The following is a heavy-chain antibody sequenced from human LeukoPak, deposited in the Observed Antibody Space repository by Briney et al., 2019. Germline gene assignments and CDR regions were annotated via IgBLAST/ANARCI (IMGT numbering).Heavy chain of an antibody. V-gene: IGHV4-59*01. CDR1: GGSISSYY. CDR2: IYYSGST. CDR3: AGSITMVREA. D-gene: IGHD3-10*01. Sequence: SETLSLTCTVSGGSISSYYWSWIRQPPGKGLEWIGYIYYSGSTNYNPSLKSRVTISVDTSKNQFSLKLSSVTAADTAVYYCAGSITMVREAWGQGTLVTVSS. J-gene: IGHJ5*02.